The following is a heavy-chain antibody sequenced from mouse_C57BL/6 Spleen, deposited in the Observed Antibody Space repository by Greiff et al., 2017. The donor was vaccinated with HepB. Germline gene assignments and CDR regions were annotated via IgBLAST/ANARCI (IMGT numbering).Heavy chain of an antibody. CDR2: IRNKANGYTT. D-gene: IGHD1-1*01. CDR1: GFTFTDYY. CDR3: ARYEGYGSSFWYFDV. V-gene: IGHV7-3*01. Sequence: EVQLVESGGGLVQPGGSLSLSCAASGFTFTDYYMSWVRQPPGKALEWLGFIRNKANGYTTEYSASVKGRFTIPRDNSQSILYLQMNALRAEDSATYYCARYEGYGSSFWYFDVWGTGTTVTVSS. J-gene: IGHJ1*03.